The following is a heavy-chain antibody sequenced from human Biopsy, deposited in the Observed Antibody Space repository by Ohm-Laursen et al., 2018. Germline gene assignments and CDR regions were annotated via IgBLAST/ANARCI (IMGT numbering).Heavy chain of an antibody. CDR2: IFYRGST. D-gene: IGHD3-22*01. Sequence: GTLPLTWTVSGGSISNNNYYWGWIRQPPGKGLEWIGSIFYRGSTHYKPSLKSRVNISVDTSKNQFSLKLNSVTAADTAVYYCARDYDTSGYYYVSWGQGTLVTVSS. CDR1: GGSISNNNYY. CDR3: ARDYDTSGYYYVS. V-gene: IGHV4-39*01. J-gene: IGHJ5*02.